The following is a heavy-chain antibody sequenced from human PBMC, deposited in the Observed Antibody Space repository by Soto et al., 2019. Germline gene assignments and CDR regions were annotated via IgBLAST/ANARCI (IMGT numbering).Heavy chain of an antibody. V-gene: IGHV4-30-2*01. Sequence: TLARTCAVSGGSISGGGYSWSWIRQPPGKVLEWIGYIYHSGSTYYNPSLKSRVNISVDRSKNQFYLKLSSVTAADTAVYYCARSSSVTNWFDTWGQGTLVNVSS. J-gene: IGHJ5*02. CDR2: IYHSGST. D-gene: IGHD3-22*01. CDR1: GGSISGGGYS. CDR3: ARSSSVTNWFDT.